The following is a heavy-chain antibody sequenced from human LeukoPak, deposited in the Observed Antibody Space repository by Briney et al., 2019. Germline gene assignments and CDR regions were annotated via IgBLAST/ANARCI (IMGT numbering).Heavy chain of an antibody. CDR1: GFTFSSYG. Sequence: PGGSLRLSCAASGFTFSSYGMHWVRQAPGKGLEWVSSISSSSSYIYYADSVKGRFTISRDNAKNSLYLQMNSLRAEDTAVYYCARATSHHYYFDYWGQGTLVTVSS. D-gene: IGHD1-14*01. CDR3: ARATSHHYYFDY. CDR2: ISSSSSYI. J-gene: IGHJ4*02. V-gene: IGHV3-21*01.